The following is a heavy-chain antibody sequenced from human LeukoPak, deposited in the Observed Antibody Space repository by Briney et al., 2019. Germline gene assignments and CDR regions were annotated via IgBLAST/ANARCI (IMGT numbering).Heavy chain of an antibody. CDR3: ARRRESGWYHYFDY. V-gene: IGHV4-59*08. CDR1: GGSISSYY. J-gene: IGHJ4*02. CDR2: IYYSGST. Sequence: SETLSLTCTVSGGSISSYYWSWIRQPPGKGLEWIGYIYYSGSTNYNPSLKSRVTISVDTSKNQFSLKLSSVTAADTAVYYCARRRESGWYHYFDYWGQGTLVTVSS. D-gene: IGHD6-19*01.